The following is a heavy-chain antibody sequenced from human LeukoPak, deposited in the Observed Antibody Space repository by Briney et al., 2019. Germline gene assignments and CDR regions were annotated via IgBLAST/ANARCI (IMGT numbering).Heavy chain of an antibody. V-gene: IGHV7-4-1*02. CDR1: GYTFTGYY. J-gene: IGHJ4*02. D-gene: IGHD3/OR15-3a*01. CDR3: ARRPLWTGRYYFDY. Sequence: GASVKVSCKASGYTFTGYYMHWVRQAPGQGLEWMGWINTNTGNPTYAQGFTGRFVFSLDTSVSTAYLQISSLKAEDTAVYYCARRPLWTGRYYFDYWGQGTLVTVSS. CDR2: INTNTGNP.